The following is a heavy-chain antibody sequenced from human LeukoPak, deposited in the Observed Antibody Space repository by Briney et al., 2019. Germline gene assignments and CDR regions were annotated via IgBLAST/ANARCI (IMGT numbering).Heavy chain of an antibody. V-gene: IGHV4-59*11. CDR3: ASSLLEWYNTPFDY. J-gene: IGHJ4*02. CDR2: IYYSGST. D-gene: IGHD3-3*01. Sequence: SETLSLTCTVSGGSISSHYWSWIRQPPGKGLEWIGYIYYSGSTNYNPSLKSRVTISVDTSKNQFSLKLSSVTAADTAVYYCASSLLEWYNTPFDYWGQGTLVTVSS. CDR1: GGSISSHY.